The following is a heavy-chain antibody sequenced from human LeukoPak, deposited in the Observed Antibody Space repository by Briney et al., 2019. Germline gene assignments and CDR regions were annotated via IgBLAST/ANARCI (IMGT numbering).Heavy chain of an antibody. D-gene: IGHD3-22*01. V-gene: IGHV3-53*01. J-gene: IGHJ2*01. CDR3: AREGDYDSRRYFDL. Sequence: GGSLRLSCAASGFTVSSSYMSWVRQAPGKGLEWVSVFYAGGSTYYGDSVKGRFTISRDNSKNTLYLQMHGLRAEDTAVYYCAREGDYDSRRYFDLWGRGTLVTVSS. CDR1: GFTVSSSY. CDR2: FYAGGST.